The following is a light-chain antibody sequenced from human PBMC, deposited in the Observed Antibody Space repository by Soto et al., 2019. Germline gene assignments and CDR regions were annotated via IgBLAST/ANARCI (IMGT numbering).Light chain of an antibody. J-gene: IGKJ1*01. CDR2: AAS. V-gene: IGKV1-27*01. Sequence: DIQMTQSPVSLFVSVGDRVTISCRASQGISNFVAWYQHKVGKSPTLLIYAASALESGVPSRFSGSGSGTDFNLTISSLQPEDVATYYCQKYDSGPLAFGQGTKVELK. CDR1: QGISNF. CDR3: QKYDSGPLA.